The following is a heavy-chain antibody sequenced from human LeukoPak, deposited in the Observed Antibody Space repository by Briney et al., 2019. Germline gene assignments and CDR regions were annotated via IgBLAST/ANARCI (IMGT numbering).Heavy chain of an antibody. D-gene: IGHD1-20*01. CDR3: ARDYNWVFDY. J-gene: IGHJ4*01. Sequence: GGSLRLSCAASGFTFNNEPMNWVRQPPGKGLEWVAHIRSDTKTIVYADSVKGRFTISRDNSKNSLSLQMNSLRVEDTAVYYCARDYNWVFDYWGQGTLVTVSS. V-gene: IGHV3-48*01. CDR2: IRSDTKTI. CDR1: GFTFNNEP.